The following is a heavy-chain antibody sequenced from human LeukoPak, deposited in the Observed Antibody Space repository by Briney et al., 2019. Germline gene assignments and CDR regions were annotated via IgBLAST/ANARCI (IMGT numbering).Heavy chain of an antibody. V-gene: IGHV5-51*01. J-gene: IGHJ4*02. CDR3: ARFYYDSSGYPSLGY. D-gene: IGHD3-22*01. CDR2: IYPGDSDT. Sequence: GESLQISCQGSGYSFTSYWIGWVRPMPGKGLEWMGIIYPGDSDTRYSPSFQGQVTISADKSISTAYLQWSSLKASDTAMYYCARFYYDSSGYPSLGYWGQGTLVTVSS. CDR1: GYSFTSYW.